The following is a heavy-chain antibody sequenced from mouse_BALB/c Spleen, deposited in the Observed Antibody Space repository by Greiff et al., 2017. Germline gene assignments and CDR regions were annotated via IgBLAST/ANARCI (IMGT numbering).Heavy chain of an antibody. Sequence: DVQLQESGGGLVKPGGSLKLSCAASGFTFSDYYMYWVRQTPEKRLEWVATISDGGSYTYYPDSVKGRFTISRDNAKNNLYLQMSSLKSEDTAMYYCARGGRYDRYFDVWGAGTTVTVSS. J-gene: IGHJ1*01. CDR2: ISDGGSYT. CDR1: GFTFSDYY. V-gene: IGHV5-4*02. D-gene: IGHD2-14*01. CDR3: ARGGRYDRYFDV.